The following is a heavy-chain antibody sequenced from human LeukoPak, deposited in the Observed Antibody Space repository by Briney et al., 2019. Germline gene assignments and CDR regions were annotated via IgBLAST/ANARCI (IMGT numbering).Heavy chain of an antibody. CDR3: ARADRSGYYTLAYYYYYYMDV. D-gene: IGHD3-3*01. CDR1: VYPFTSYV. J-gene: IGHJ6*03. CDR2: MNLSSGNT. V-gene: IGHV1-8*01. Sequence: ASVRVSCKASVYPFTSYVINWVREATGHGLEWRGWMNLSSGNTGYAQKFQGRVTMTRNTSISTAYMELSSLRSEDTAVYYCARADRSGYYTLAYYYYYYMDVWAKGPRSPSP.